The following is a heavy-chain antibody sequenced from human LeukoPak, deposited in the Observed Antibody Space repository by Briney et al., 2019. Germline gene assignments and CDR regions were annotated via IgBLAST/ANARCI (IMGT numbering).Heavy chain of an antibody. Sequence: ASVTVSFKASGYTFTSYDINWVRQATGQGGEWMGWMNPNSGNTGYAQKFQGRVTITRNTSISTAYMELSSLTSEDSAVYYCARRDCTGGSCRTRIFDYWGQGTLVTVSS. CDR3: ARRDCTGGSCRTRIFDY. V-gene: IGHV1-8*03. CDR1: GYTFTSYD. D-gene: IGHD2-15*01. J-gene: IGHJ4*02. CDR2: MNPNSGNT.